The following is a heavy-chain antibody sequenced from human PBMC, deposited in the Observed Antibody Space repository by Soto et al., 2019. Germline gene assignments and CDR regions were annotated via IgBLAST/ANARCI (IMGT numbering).Heavy chain of an antibody. CDR2: INPNGGGT. D-gene: IGHD6-6*01. CDR1: GYIFPDYY. CDR3: ARGEQLVHFDS. V-gene: IGHV1-2*04. J-gene: IGHJ4*01. Sequence: AAVKVSCKASGYIFPDYYVHWVRQAPGEGLEWMGRINPNGGGTNYAQKFEGWVTMTTDTSISTAYMELSRLNFDDTAVYYCARGEQLVHFDSWGQGTLVTVSS.